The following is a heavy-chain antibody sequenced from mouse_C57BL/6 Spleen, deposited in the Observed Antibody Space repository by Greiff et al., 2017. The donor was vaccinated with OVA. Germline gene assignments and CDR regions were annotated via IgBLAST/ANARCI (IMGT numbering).Heavy chain of an antibody. J-gene: IGHJ3*01. Sequence: VQLQQPGAELVKPGASVKMSCKASGYTFTSYWITWVKQRPGQGLEWIGDIYPGSGSTNYNEKFKSKATLTVDTSSSTAYMQLSSLTSEDSAVYYCARLGNLLLAWFAYWGQGTLVTVSA. CDR1: GYTFTSYW. D-gene: IGHD2-1*01. CDR2: IYPGSGST. V-gene: IGHV1-55*01. CDR3: ARLGNLLLAWFAY.